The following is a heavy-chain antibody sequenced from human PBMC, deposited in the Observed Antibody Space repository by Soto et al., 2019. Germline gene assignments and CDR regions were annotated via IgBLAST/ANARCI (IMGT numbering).Heavy chain of an antibody. D-gene: IGHD5-12*01. CDR3: VRVVAIPGYPDN. Sequence: QVQLVQSGAEVRQPASSVKVSCKTSGGTFSSYAISWVRQAPGQGLEWMGGIVPIVDTSTYAQKFQGRVTMTADESTSTVYMELSSLRSDDTAVYYCVRVVAIPGYPDNWGQGTLSPFPQ. V-gene: IGHV1-69*12. CDR2: IVPIVDTS. CDR1: GGTFSSYA. J-gene: IGHJ4*02.